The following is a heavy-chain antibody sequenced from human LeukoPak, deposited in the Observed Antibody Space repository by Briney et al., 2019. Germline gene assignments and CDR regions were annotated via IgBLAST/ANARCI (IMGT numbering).Heavy chain of an antibody. CDR3: ARFSSDCSTASCYLTY. CDR1: GGSLSSHF. J-gene: IGHJ4*02. V-gene: IGHV4-59*11. Sequence: SETLSLTCTVSGGSLSSHFWSWIRQPPGKGVGLVGHIYYTGTTYYNPSLNSRVTISLDTSRNQFSLRLSSVTAADTAVYYCARFSSDCSTASCYLTYWGQGTLVTVSS. D-gene: IGHD2-2*01. CDR2: IYYTGTT.